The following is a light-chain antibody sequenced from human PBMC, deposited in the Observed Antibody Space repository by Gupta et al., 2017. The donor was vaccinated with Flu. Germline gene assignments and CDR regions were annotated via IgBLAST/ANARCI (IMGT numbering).Light chain of an antibody. CDR3: QQYKNFSPT. J-gene: IGKJ1*01. V-gene: IGKV1-5*03. CDR2: EAS. CDR1: QSIDGR. Sequence: DIPLTQSLSPLSASVGDRVSITCRASQSIDGRLAWYQQKPGKAPKLLIYEASTLESGVPSRFSGSGSGTEFTLTINSLQPDDFATYYCQQYKNFSPTFGQGTNVEIK.